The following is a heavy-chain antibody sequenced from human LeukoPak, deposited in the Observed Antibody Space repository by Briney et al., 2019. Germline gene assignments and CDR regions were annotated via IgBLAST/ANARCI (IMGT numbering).Heavy chain of an antibody. CDR2: IRSKANSYST. D-gene: IGHD2-2*01. J-gene: IGHJ6*03. Sequence: GASLKISCAASGFTFSGSAMHWVRQASGKGLEWVGRIRSKANSYSTAYAASVKGRFTISRDDSKNTAYLQMNSLKTEDTAVYYCTSRDCSSTSCYRDPTYYYYYMDVWGKGTTVTVSS. V-gene: IGHV3-73*01. CDR1: GFTFSGSA. CDR3: TSRDCSSTSCYRDPTYYYYYMDV.